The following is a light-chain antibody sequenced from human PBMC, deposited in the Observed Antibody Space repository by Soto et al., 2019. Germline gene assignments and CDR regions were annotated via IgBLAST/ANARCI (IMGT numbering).Light chain of an antibody. V-gene: IGKV3-20*01. CDR3: QKYGGWVPWT. CDR2: GAS. Sequence: EVVLTQSPGTLSLSPGERATVSCRASQTVSNNYLAWYQKKPGQAPRLLIYGASTRATGIPDRFTGSGSGKDFTLTIPRLGLEDFQVYYCQKYGGWVPWTFGQGTKVEI. CDR1: QTVSNNY. J-gene: IGKJ1*01.